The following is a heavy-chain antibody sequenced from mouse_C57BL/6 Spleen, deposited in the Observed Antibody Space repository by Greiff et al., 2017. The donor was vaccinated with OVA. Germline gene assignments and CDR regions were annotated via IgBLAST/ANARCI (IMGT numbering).Heavy chain of an antibody. CDR3: ARSSSGYRAWFAY. J-gene: IGHJ3*01. CDR1: GFTFSSYG. CDR2: ISSGGSYT. Sequence: EVQGVESGGDLVKPGGSLKLSCAASGFTFSSYGMSWVRQTPDKRLEWVATISSGGSYTYYPDSVKGRFTISRDNAKNTLYLQMSSLKSEDTAMYYCARSSSGYRAWFAYWGQGTLVTVSA. V-gene: IGHV5-6*01. D-gene: IGHD3-2*02.